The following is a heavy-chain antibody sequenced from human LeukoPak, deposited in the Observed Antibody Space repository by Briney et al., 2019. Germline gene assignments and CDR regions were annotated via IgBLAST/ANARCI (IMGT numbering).Heavy chain of an antibody. CDR2: ISGSGGNT. D-gene: IGHD2-21*02. CDR1: GFTFSSYA. V-gene: IGHV3-23*01. CDR3: ARGTCGGACNSGWFDP. Sequence: GGSLRLSCAASGFTFSSYAMTWVRQAPGKGLEWVSAISGSGGNTYYADSVKGRFTISRDNSGNTLYLQMNSLRAEDTAVYHCARGTCGGACNSGWFDPWGQGTLVTVSS. J-gene: IGHJ5*02.